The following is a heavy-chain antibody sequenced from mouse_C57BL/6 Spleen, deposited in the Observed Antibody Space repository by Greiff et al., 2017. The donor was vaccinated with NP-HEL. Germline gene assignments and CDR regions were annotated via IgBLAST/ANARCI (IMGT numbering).Heavy chain of an antibody. Sequence: QVQLQHSGAELAKPGASVKLSCKASGYTFTSYWMHWVKQRPGQGLEWIGYINPSSGYTKYNQKFKDKATLTADKSSSTAYMQLSSLTYEDSAVYYCARDYSSSYWYFDVWGTGTTVTVSS. J-gene: IGHJ1*03. CDR2: INPSSGYT. D-gene: IGHD1-1*01. CDR3: ARDYSSSYWYFDV. V-gene: IGHV1-7*01. CDR1: GYTFTSYW.